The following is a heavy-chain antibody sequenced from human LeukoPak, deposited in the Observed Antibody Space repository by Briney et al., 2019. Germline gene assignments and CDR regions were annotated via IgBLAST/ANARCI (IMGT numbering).Heavy chain of an antibody. CDR2: IYYSGST. D-gene: IGHD4-17*01. V-gene: IGHV4-39*01. J-gene: IGHJ6*02. Sequence: SETLSLTCTVSGGSISSSYYYWGWIRQPPGKGLEWIGSIYYSGSTYYNPSLKSRVTISVDTSKNQFSLKLRSVTAADTAVYYCARGAVTTNYYYYGMDVWGQGTTVTVSS. CDR1: GGSISSSYYY. CDR3: ARGAVTTNYYYYGMDV.